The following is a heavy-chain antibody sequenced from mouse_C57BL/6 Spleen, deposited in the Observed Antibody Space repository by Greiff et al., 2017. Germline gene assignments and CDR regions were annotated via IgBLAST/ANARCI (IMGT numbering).Heavy chain of an antibody. CDR3: ARRGYGSSTYYFDY. CDR2: IYPGDGDT. D-gene: IGHD1-1*01. Sequence: VQLQQSGPELVKPGASVKISCKASGYAFSSSWMNWVKQRPGKGLEWIGRIYPGDGDTNYNGKFKGKATLTADKSSSTAYMQLSSLTSEDSAVYFCARRGYGSSTYYFDYWGQGTTLTVSS. J-gene: IGHJ2*01. V-gene: IGHV1-82*01. CDR1: GYAFSSSW.